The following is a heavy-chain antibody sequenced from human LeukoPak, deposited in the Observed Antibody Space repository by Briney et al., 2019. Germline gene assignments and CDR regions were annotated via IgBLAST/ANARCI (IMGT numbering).Heavy chain of an antibody. J-gene: IGHJ5*02. Sequence: TSQTLSLTCTVSGGSISNGDYYWSWIRQPPGKGLEWIGYIYHSGSTYYNLSLKSRVTITVDRSKNQFSLKLSSETAADTAVYYCARVGLLQTPDPWGQGTLVTVSS. D-gene: IGHD2-15*01. CDR2: IYHSGST. V-gene: IGHV4-30-2*01. CDR1: GGSISNGDYY. CDR3: ARVGLLQTPDP.